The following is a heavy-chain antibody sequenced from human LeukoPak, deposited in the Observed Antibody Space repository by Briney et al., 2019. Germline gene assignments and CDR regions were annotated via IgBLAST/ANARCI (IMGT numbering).Heavy chain of an antibody. CDR3: AGGDGSGSYYGY. CDR2: ISSSSSYI. Sequence: GGSLRLSCAASGFTFSSYSMNWVRQAPGKGLEWVSSISSSSSYIYYADSVKGRSTISRDNAKNSLYLQMNSLRAEDTAVYYCAGGDGSGSYYGYWGQGTLVTVSS. J-gene: IGHJ4*02. V-gene: IGHV3-21*01. CDR1: GFTFSSYS. D-gene: IGHD3-10*01.